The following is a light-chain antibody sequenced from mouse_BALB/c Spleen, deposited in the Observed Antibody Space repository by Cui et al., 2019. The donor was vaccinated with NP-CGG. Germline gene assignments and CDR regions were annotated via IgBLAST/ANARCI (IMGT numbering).Light chain of an antibody. V-gene: IGLV1*01. CDR1: TGAVTTSNY. Sequence: QAVVTQESALTTSPGETVTLTCRSSTGAVTTSNYANWVQEKPDHLFTGLIGGTNNRAPGVPARFSGSLIGDKAALTITGAQPEDEAIYFCALWYSNHWVFGGGTKLNVL. CDR3: ALWYSNHWV. J-gene: IGLJ1*01. CDR2: GTN.